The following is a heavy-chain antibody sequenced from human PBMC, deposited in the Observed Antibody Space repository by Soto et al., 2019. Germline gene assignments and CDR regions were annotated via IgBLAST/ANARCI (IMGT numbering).Heavy chain of an antibody. CDR1: LFTFSAYY. V-gene: IGHV3-11*06. J-gene: IGHJ4*02. CDR3: ASLPQQLVDY. Sequence: PGGSLRVSCSASLFTFSAYYMSCLRQAPGKGLEWVSYISSTSTYTNYADSVKGRFTISRDNAKNSLYLQMNSLRAEDTAVYYCASLPQQLVDYWGQGTRVNVSA. CDR2: ISSTSTYT. D-gene: IGHD6-13*01.